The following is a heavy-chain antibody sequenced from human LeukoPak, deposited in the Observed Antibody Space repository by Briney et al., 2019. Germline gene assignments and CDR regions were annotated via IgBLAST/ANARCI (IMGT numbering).Heavy chain of an antibody. D-gene: IGHD2-2*01. Sequence: ASVKVSCKASGYTFTSYDINWVRQAPGQGLEWMGWMYPDSGNTGYARKFQGRVTITRNTSISTAYMELSSLRSEDTAVYYCARAPNRRYCNSTSCYSRYWFDPWGQGTLVTVSS. CDR1: GYTFTSYD. V-gene: IGHV1-8*03. CDR2: MYPDSGNT. J-gene: IGHJ5*02. CDR3: ARAPNRRYCNSTSCYSRYWFDP.